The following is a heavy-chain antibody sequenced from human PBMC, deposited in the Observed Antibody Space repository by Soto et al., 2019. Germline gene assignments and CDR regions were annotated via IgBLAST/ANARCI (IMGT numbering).Heavy chain of an antibody. CDR2: ISTGGGST. V-gene: IGHV3-23*01. D-gene: IGHD6-25*01. Sequence: WGSLSLSCAASGFAFISHVIICGGQAPGKWLEWVSGISTGGGSTDYADSVKGRFTISRDNSKNTLHLQMKSLRAEDTAVYYCARSREIIASAGSFDYWGQGTLVTVSS. CDR1: GFAFISHV. CDR3: ARSREIIASAGSFDY. J-gene: IGHJ4*02.